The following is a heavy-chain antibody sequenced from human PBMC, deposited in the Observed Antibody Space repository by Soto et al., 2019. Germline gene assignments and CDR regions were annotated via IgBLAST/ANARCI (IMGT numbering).Heavy chain of an antibody. CDR2: ISGSGGST. J-gene: IGHJ6*02. CDR1: GFTFSSYA. Sequence: GGSLRLSCAASGFTFSSYAMSWVRQAPGKGLEWVSAISGSGGSTYYADSVKGRFTISRDNSKNTLYLQMNSLRAEDTAVYYCAKMLQGGGTPPLYGYYGMGVWGQGTTVTVSS. CDR3: AKMLQGGGTPPLYGYYGMGV. D-gene: IGHD3-16*01. V-gene: IGHV3-23*01.